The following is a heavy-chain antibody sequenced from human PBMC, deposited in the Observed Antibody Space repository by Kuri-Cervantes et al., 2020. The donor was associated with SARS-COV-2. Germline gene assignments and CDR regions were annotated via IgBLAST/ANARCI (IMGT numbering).Heavy chain of an antibody. D-gene: IGHD2-8*01. Sequence: ASVKVSCKASGYTFTGYYMHWVRQAPGQGLEWMGWINPNGGGTNYAQKFQGRVTMTRDTSISTAYMELSSLRSEDTAVYYCATPHRLYCTNGVCNGGYWFDPWGQGTLVTVSS. J-gene: IGHJ5*02. CDR2: INPNGGGT. CDR1: GYTFTGYY. V-gene: IGHV1-2*02. CDR3: ATPHRLYCTNGVCNGGYWFDP.